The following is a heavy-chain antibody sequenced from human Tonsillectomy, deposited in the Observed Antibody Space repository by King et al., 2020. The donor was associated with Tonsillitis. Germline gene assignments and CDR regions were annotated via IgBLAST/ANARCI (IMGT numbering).Heavy chain of an antibody. CDR2: IYYNGNT. V-gene: IGHV4-59*01. J-gene: IGHJ6*02. D-gene: IGHD6-19*01. CDR1: GGSISNYY. CDR3: AGTKAVSGRLYYYGMDV. Sequence: QLQESGPGLVKPSETLSLTCTVSGGSISNYYWSWIRQPPGKGLEWIGYIYYNGNTNYNPSLKSRVTITVETSKNQFSLYLSSVTTTDTAVYYCAGTKAVSGRLYYYGMDVWGQGTTVTVSS.